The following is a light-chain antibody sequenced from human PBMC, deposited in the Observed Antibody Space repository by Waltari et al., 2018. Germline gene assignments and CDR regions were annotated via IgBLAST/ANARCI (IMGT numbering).Light chain of an antibody. V-gene: IGKV3-15*01. CDR2: AAS. CDR1: QSIRSN. CDR3: QQYDNWLGT. J-gene: IGKJ1*01. Sequence: EIVLTQSPDTLSVFPGERATLSCRASQSIRSNLAWYQHKPGQAPRLLIYAASTRATGIPARFSGSGSGTEFTLPISSLQSEDFAVYFCQQYDNWLGTFGPGTKVEIK.